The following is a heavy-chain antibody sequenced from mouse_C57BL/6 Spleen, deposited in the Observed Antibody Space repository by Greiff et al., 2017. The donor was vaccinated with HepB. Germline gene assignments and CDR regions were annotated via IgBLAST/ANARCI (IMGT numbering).Heavy chain of an antibody. CDR2: IDPSDSYT. J-gene: IGHJ1*03. D-gene: IGHD1-1*01. CDR1: GYTFTSYW. Sequence: QVQLQQSGAELVKPGASVKLSCKASGYTFTSYWMQWVKQRPGQGLEWIGEIDPSDSYTNYNQKFKGKATLTVDTSSSTAYMQLSSLTSEDSAVYYCARKDYYGSSYSHWYFDVWGTGTTVTVSS. CDR3: ARKDYYGSSYSHWYFDV. V-gene: IGHV1-50*01.